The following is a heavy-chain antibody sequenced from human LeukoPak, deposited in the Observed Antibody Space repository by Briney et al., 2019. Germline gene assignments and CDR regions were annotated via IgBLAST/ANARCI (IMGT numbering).Heavy chain of an antibody. V-gene: IGHV4-39*07. CDR1: GGSVSSNDYY. CDR3: ARIRSYYDSGYYPYYIDY. J-gene: IGHJ4*02. CDR2: IHYSGST. D-gene: IGHD3-22*01. Sequence: SETLSLTCTISGGSVSSNDYYWGWIRQPPGRGLEWIGTIHYSGSTYYKASLKSRVTISIDTSKKQFSLTLSSVTAADTAVYYCARIRSYYDSGYYPYYIDYWGQGTLVTVSS.